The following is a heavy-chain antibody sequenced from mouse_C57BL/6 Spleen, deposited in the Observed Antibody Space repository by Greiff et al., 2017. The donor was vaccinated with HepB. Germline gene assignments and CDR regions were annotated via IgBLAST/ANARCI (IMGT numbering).Heavy chain of an antibody. J-gene: IGHJ2*01. CDR1: GFTFSSYA. D-gene: IGHD3-2*02. CDR2: ISDGGSYT. V-gene: IGHV5-4*01. CDR3: ARDHGQLRPYYFDY. Sequence: EVQVVESGGGLVKPGGSLKLSCAASGFTFSSYAMSWVRQTPEKRLEWVATISDGGSYTYYPDNVKGRFTISRDNAKNNLYLQMSHLQSEDTAMYYCARDHGQLRPYYFDYWGQGTTLPVSS.